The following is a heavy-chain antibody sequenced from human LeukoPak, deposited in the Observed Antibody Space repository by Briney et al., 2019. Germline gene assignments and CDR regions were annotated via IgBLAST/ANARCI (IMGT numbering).Heavy chain of an antibody. CDR3: ARAVYGDPTFDY. CDR2: INSDGSST. Sequence: GGSLRLSCAASGFIFSNYWMTWVRQAPGEGLVWVSRINSDGSSTSYADSVKGRFTISRDNAKNTLYLQMNSLRAEDTAVYYCARAVYGDPTFDYWGQGTLVTVSS. CDR1: GFIFSNYW. J-gene: IGHJ4*02. V-gene: IGHV3-74*01. D-gene: IGHD4-17*01.